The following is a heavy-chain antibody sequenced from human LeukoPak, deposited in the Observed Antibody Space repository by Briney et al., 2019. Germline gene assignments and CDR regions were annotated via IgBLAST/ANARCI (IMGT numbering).Heavy chain of an antibody. V-gene: IGHV4-38-2*02. J-gene: IGHJ4*02. CDR3: ARVILFPAAPEYYFGY. D-gene: IGHD2-2*01. CDR2: IYHSGST. CDR1: GYSISSGYY. Sequence: SETLSLTCTVSGYSISSGYYWGWIRQPPGKGLEWIGSIYHSGSTYYNPSLKSRVTISVDTSKNQFSLKLSSVTAADTAVYYCARVILFPAAPEYYFGYWGQGTLVTVSS.